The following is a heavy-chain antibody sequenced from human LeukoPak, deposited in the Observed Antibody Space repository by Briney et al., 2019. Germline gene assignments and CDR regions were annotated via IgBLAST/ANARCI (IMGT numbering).Heavy chain of an antibody. J-gene: IGHJ6*02. Sequence: PGGSLRLSCAASGFTFSSYGMHWVRQAPGKGLEWVANIKQDGSEKYYVDSVKGRFTISRDNAKNSLYLQMNSLRAEDTAVYYCARSSNYEDYYYYYGMDVWGQGTTVTVSS. CDR3: ARSSNYEDYYYYYGMDV. V-gene: IGHV3-7*01. CDR1: GFTFSSYG. D-gene: IGHD4-11*01. CDR2: IKQDGSEK.